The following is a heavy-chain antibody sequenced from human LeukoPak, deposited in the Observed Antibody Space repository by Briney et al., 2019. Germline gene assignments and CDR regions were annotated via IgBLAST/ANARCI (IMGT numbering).Heavy chain of an antibody. D-gene: IGHD4-23*01. CDR3: AKFYGGNPYYYYGMDV. CDR1: GFTFSSYG. J-gene: IGHJ6*02. Sequence: GGSLRLSCAASGFTFSSYGMHWVRQAPGKGLEWVAVISYGGSNKYYADSVKGRFTISRDNSKDTLYLQMNSLRAEDTAVYYCAKFYGGNPYYYYGMDVWGQGTTVTVSS. CDR2: ISYGGSNK. V-gene: IGHV3-30*18.